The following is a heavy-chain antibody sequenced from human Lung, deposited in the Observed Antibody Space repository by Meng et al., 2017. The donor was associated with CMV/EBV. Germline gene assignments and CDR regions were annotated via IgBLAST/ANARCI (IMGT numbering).Heavy chain of an antibody. D-gene: IGHD2-2*03. V-gene: IGHV1-69*02. J-gene: IGHJ3*02. CDR2: IIPFLDMT. CDR3: ASGYCNGNSCHSAFDM. CDR1: GGTFASHT. Sequence: SVXVSXKTTGGTFASHTISWVLQAPGQRLEWMGRIIPFLDMTNYAQMFQGRISITADRSTSTAYMELNSLKSEDTAIYYCASGYCNGNSCHSAFDMWAPGTXVTVSS.